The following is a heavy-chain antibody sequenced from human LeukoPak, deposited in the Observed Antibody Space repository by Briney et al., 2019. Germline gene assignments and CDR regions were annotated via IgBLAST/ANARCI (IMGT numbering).Heavy chain of an antibody. J-gene: IGHJ4*02. Sequence: SETLSLTCSVSGGSINSRSYSWTWIRQPPGKDLEWIGSINYRGNTYFNPSLKSRVSMSVDTSTNQFSLKLSSVTAADTAVYYCARLFPYYYDSSGYPYFDYWGQGTLVTVSS. D-gene: IGHD3-22*01. V-gene: IGHV4-39*07. CDR3: ARLFPYYYDSSGYPYFDY. CDR1: GGSINSRSYS. CDR2: INYRGNT.